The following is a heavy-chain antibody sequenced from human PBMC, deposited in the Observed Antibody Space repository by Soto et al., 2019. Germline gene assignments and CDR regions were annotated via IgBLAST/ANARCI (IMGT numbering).Heavy chain of an antibody. CDR1: GFTFNNYV. D-gene: IGHD3-10*01. CDR2: ITDSGGDA. V-gene: IGHV3-23*01. CDR3: ARGSTDSYPGSRIFDF. J-gene: IGHJ4*02. Sequence: GGSLRLSCAASGFTFNNYVMSWVRQSPERGLEWVSTITDSGGDAKYADSVRGRFAISRDNSKKTLYLQMSSLTAEDSAIYYCARGSTDSYPGSRIFDFWGRGTLVTVSS.